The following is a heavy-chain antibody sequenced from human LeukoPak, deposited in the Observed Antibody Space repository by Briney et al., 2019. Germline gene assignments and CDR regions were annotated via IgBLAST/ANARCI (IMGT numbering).Heavy chain of an antibody. CDR2: INQDGSEK. CDR3: ARDDSSAHYYFDH. CDR1: GFTFSDYS. Sequence: GGSLRLSCAGSGFTFSDYSLNWVRQAPGKGLERVANINQDGSEKYYVDSVKGRFTVSRDNAKNSVYLQMNSLRAEDTAVYYCARDDSSAHYYFDHWGQGTPVTVSS. D-gene: IGHD3-22*01. J-gene: IGHJ4*02. V-gene: IGHV3-7*01.